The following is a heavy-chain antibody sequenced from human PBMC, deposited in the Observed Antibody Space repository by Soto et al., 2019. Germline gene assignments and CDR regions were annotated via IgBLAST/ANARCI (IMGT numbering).Heavy chain of an antibody. CDR3: SRIGPGAATRWFFDY. CDR2: IYPGDSDT. V-gene: IGHV5-51*01. J-gene: IGHJ4*02. Sequence: GESLKISCKSSGYDFSTYWIGWVRQMTGKGLEWMGIIYPGDSDTRYSPSFEGQVTISADKSINTAYLQWSSLKVEDTGMYYCSRIGPGAATRWFFDYWGQGTPVTVSS. CDR1: GYDFSTYW. D-gene: IGHD1-26*01.